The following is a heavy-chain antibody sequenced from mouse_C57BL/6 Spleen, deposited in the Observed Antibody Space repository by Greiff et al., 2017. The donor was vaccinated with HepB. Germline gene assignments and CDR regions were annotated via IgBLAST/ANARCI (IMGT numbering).Heavy chain of an antibody. CDR1: GFTFSDYG. CDR3: ARPYYYGSSYGGFAY. D-gene: IGHD1-1*01. CDR2: ISSGSSTI. V-gene: IGHV5-17*01. Sequence: EVQLQESGGGLVKPGGSLKLSCAASGFTFSDYGMHWVRQAPEKGLEWVAYISSGSSTIYYADTVKGRFTISRDNAKNTLFLQMTSLRSEDTAMYYCARPYYYGSSYGGFAYWGQGTLVTVSA. J-gene: IGHJ3*01.